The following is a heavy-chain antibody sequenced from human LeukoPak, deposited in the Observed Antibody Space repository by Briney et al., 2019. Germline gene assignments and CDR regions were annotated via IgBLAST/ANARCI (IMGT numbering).Heavy chain of an antibody. CDR1: GFTFSSYG. D-gene: IGHD4-17*01. CDR3: ARVMTTVTNYYYYGMDV. CDR2: IWYDGGNK. Sequence: PGGSLRLSCAASGFTFSSYGMHWVRQAPGKGLEWVAVIWYDGGNKYYADSVKGRFTISRDNSKNTLYLQMNSLRAEDTAVYYCARVMTTVTNYYYYGMDVWGQGTTVTVSS. V-gene: IGHV3-33*01. J-gene: IGHJ6*02.